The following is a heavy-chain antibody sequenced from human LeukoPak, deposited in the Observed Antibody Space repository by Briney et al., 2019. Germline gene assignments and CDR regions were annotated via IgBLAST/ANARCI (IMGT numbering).Heavy chain of an antibody. CDR1: GFTVSSNY. CDR3: ARDVGGSYPIGVDY. J-gene: IGHJ4*02. CDR2: IYSGGST. V-gene: IGHV3-66*01. Sequence: GGSLRLSCAVSGFTVSSNYMSWVRQAPGKGLEWVSVIYSGGSTYYADSVKGRFTISRDNSKNTLYLQMNSLRAEDTAVYYCARDVGGSYPIGVDYWGQGTLVTVSS. D-gene: IGHD1-26*01.